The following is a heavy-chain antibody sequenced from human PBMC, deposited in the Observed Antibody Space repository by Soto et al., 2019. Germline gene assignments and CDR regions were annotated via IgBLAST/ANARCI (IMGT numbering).Heavy chain of an antibody. CDR3: ARGDSYYDFGIEC. Sequence: GGSLRLSCAASGFTFSSYAMSWVRQAPGKGLEWVSAISGSGGSTYYADSVKGRFTTSRDNPKNTLFLQVSSLRDEDTAVYYCARGDSYYDFGIECWGQGTVVTVSS. J-gene: IGHJ4*02. CDR1: GFTFSSYA. D-gene: IGHD3-3*01. CDR2: ISGSGGST. V-gene: IGHV3-23*01.